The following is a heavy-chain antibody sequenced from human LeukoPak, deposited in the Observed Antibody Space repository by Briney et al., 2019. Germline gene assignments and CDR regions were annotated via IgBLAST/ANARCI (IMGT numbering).Heavy chain of an antibody. Sequence: SETLSLTCTVSGGSISSSSYYWGWIRQPPGKGLEWIGSIYYSGSTYYNPSLKSRVTISVDTSKNQFSLKLSSVTAADTAVYYCARATTFDYWGQGTLVTVSS. CDR2: IYYSGST. J-gene: IGHJ4*02. CDR1: GGSISSSSYY. CDR3: ARATTFDY. V-gene: IGHV4-39*07. D-gene: IGHD4-17*01.